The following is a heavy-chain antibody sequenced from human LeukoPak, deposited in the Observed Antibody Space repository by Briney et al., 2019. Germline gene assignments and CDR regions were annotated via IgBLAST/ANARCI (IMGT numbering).Heavy chain of an antibody. V-gene: IGHV1-2*02. CDR3: ARDQYQLLDL. D-gene: IGHD2-2*01. J-gene: IGHJ6*02. CDR2: INPSNGST. Sequence: ASVKVSCKPSGYIITGYHIHWVRQAPGQGLEWMGWINPSNGSTKYAQRFQGRVNMTRDTSVNTAYMELTSLRSDDTAVYYCARDQYQLLDLWGQGTTVTVSS. CDR1: GYIITGYH.